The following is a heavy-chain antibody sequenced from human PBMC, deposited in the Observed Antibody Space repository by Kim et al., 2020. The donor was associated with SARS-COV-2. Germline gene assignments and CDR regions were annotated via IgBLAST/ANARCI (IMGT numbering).Heavy chain of an antibody. J-gene: IGHJ4*02. CDR1: GFIFSSYG. D-gene: IGHD2-2*01. CDR2: IWYDGSRK. V-gene: IGHV3-33*06. CDR3: TKEYCSSTSCTFDY. Sequence: GGSLRLSCAASGFIFSSYGIHWVRQAPGKGLEWVAVIWYDGSRKYYADSVKGRFTISRDNSKNTLYLQMNDLRAEDMATYYCTKEYCSSTSCTFDYWGQGTLVTVSS.